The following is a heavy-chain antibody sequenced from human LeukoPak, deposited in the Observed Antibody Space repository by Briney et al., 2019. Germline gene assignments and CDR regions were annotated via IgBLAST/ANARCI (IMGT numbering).Heavy chain of an antibody. V-gene: IGHV4-34*01. CDR1: GGSFSGYY. J-gene: IGHJ4*02. D-gene: IGHD3-22*01. Sequence: PSETLSLTCAVYGGSFSGYYWSWIRQPPGKGLEWIGEINHSGSTNYNPSLKSRVTISVDTSKNQFSLKLSSVTAADTAVYYCARGAYYYDSSGYYYSPYYFDYWGQGTLVTVSS. CDR3: ARGAYYYDSSGYYYSPYYFDY. CDR2: INHSGST.